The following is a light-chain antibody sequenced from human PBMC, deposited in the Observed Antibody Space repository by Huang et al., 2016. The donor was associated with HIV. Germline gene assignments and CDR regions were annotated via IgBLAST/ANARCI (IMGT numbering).Light chain of an antibody. CDR3: QQYTTYFPT. Sequence: DIQKTQSPSTLSAPVGDRVTITCRASLSISSWLAWYQQKPGKAPKLLIYKASSLESGVPSRFSGSGSGTEFTLTISSLQPDDFATYYCQQYTTYFPTFGQGTKLEIK. CDR1: LSISSW. V-gene: IGKV1-5*03. J-gene: IGKJ2*01. CDR2: KAS.